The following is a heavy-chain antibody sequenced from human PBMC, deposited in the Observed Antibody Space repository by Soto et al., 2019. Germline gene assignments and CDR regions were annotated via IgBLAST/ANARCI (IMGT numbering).Heavy chain of an antibody. CDR3: ARGDIVVVPASIYYYYGMDV. J-gene: IGHJ6*02. CDR2: INPNSGGT. CDR1: GYTFTGYY. Sequence: QVQLVQSGAEVKKPGASVKVSCKASGYTFTGYYMHWVRQAPGQGLEWMGWINPNSGGTNYAQKFQGWVTMTRDTSISTAYMELRRLRSDDTAVYYCARGDIVVVPASIYYYYGMDVWGQGTTVTVSS. D-gene: IGHD2-2*01. V-gene: IGHV1-2*04.